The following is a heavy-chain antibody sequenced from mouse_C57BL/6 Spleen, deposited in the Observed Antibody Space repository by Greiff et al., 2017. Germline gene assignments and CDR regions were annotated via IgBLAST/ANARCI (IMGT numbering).Heavy chain of an antibody. J-gene: IGHJ2*01. CDR2: IDPENGDT. CDR3: TVPVLGYGYVDY. V-gene: IGHV14-4*01. D-gene: IGHD1-1*02. CDR1: GFNIKDDY. Sequence: VQLKESGAELVRPGASVKLSCTASGFNIKDDYMHWVKQRPEQGLEWIGWIDPENGDTEYASKFQGKATITADTSSNTAYLQLSSLTSEDTAVYYCTVPVLGYGYVDYWGQGTTLTVSS.